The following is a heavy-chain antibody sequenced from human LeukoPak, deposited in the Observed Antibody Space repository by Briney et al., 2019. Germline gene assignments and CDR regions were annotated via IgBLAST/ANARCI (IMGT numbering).Heavy chain of an antibody. CDR2: IDTDGNST. CDR1: GFTFSSYW. D-gene: IGHD5-24*01. J-gene: IGHJ4*02. Sequence: PGGSLRLSCAVSGFTFSSYWMFWVRQAPGKGLVWVSRIDTDGNSTTYADSVKGRFTISRDNAKNTLYLQMNSLRAEDTAVYYCAKGPERWLQSPFDYWGQGTLVTVSS. CDR3: AKGPERWLQSPFDY. V-gene: IGHV3-74*01.